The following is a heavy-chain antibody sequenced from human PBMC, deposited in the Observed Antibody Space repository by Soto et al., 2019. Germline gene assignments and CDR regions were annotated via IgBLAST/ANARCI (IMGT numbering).Heavy chain of an antibody. CDR1: GDSISGGNYY. J-gene: IGHJ4*02. Sequence: SATLSLTCTVSGDSISGGNYYWTWIRQHPGRGLEWIGYIYYTGTTHYSPSLQSRVTMSVDTSKNQISLTLTSLPPADTALYFCARLYTYCYYHFYHWGQGTLVTVSS. V-gene: IGHV4-31*03. CDR3: ARLYTYCYYHFYH. D-gene: IGHD3-22*01. CDR2: IYYTGTT.